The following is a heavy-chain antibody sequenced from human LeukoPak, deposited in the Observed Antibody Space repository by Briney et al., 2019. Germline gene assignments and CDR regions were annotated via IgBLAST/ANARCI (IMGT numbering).Heavy chain of an antibody. CDR1: GGSISSYY. CDR3: ARDRGDLLWFGEARYYFDY. V-gene: IGHV4-4*07. D-gene: IGHD3-10*01. J-gene: IGHJ4*02. Sequence: PSETLSLTCTVSGGSISSYYWSWIRQPAGKGLEWIGRIYNSGSTNHNPSLKSRVTISVDTSKNQFSLKLSSVTAADTAVYYCARDRGDLLWFGEARYYFDYWGQGTLVTVSS. CDR2: IYNSGST.